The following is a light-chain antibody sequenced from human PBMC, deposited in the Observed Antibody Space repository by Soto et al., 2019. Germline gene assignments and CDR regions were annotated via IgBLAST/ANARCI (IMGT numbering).Light chain of an antibody. V-gene: IGKV1-5*03. CDR3: EDYNSYSGA. CDR2: KAS. J-gene: IGKJ1*01. CDR1: QTISSW. Sequence: DIQMTQSPSTLSGSVGDRVTITCRASQTISSWVAWYQQKPGKAPKILIYKASTLKSGVPSRFSGSVSWTGFTLAISSPQPDDCATYYCEDYNSYSGAFGQGTKVE.